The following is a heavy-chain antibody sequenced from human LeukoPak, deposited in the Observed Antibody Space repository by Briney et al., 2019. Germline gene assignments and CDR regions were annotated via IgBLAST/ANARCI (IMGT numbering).Heavy chain of an antibody. CDR2: IYYSGST. V-gene: IGHV4-59*08. CDR3: ARAERFGELYKD. CDR1: GGSISSYY. Sequence: SETLSLTCTVSGGSISSYYWSWIRQPPGKGLEWIGYIYYSGSTNYNPSLKSRVTISVDTSKNQFSLKLSPVTAADTAVYYCARAERFGELYKDWGQGTLVTVSS. D-gene: IGHD3-10*01. J-gene: IGHJ4*02.